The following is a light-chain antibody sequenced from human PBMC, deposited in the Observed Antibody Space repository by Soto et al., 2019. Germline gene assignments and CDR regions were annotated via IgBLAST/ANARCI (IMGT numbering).Light chain of an antibody. J-gene: IGKJ4*01. Sequence: DIQMTQSPSSLSASVGDSVTITCRASQGIGNSLAWYQQKPGKAPKSLIFGASTLQTGVPSKFSGSGSGTDFTLTISCLQPEDYAPYYCQQYNSYPVTFGGGTKVEIK. CDR2: GAS. CDR3: QQYNSYPVT. V-gene: IGKV1-16*02. CDR1: QGIGNS.